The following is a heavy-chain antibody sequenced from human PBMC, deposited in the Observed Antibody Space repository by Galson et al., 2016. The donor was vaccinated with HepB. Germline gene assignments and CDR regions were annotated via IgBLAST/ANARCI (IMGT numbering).Heavy chain of an antibody. CDR3: AAAAAANDIDY. D-gene: IGHD6-13*01. CDR1: GFAINNNH. J-gene: IGHJ4*02. V-gene: IGHV3-53*01. Sequence: SLRLSCAASGFAINNNHMSWVRRAPGKGLDWVSIIYFDGRTFHADPVKGRFTISRDISKNTVYLQMSSLIAEDTAVYYCAAAAAANDIDYCGQGTQVTVSS. CDR2: IYFDGRT.